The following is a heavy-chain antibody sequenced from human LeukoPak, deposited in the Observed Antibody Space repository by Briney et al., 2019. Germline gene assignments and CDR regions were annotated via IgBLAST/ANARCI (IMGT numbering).Heavy chain of an antibody. V-gene: IGHV1-69*01. CDR2: IIPIFGTA. J-gene: IGHJ4*02. CDR3: ARDAYGGKPYFDY. Sequence: ASVKVSCKASGGTFSSYAISWVRQAPGQGLEWMGGIIPIFGTANYAQKFQGRVTITADESTSTAYMELSSLRSEDTAVYYCARDAYGGKPYFDYWGQGTLVTVSS. D-gene: IGHD4-23*01. CDR1: GGTFSSYA.